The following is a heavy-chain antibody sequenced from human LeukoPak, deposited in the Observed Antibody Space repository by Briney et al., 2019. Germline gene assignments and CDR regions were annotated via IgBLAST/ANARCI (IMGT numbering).Heavy chain of an antibody. D-gene: IGHD3-9*01. CDR1: GYTFTSYD. CDR2: MNPNSGNT. V-gene: IGHV1-8*01. J-gene: IGHJ4*02. CDR3: AREGYDILTGYYSY. Sequence: ASVKVSCKASGYTFTSYDINWVRQATGQGLEWMGWMNPNSGNTGYAQKFQGRVTMTRNTSISTAYMELSSLRSEDTAVYYCAREGYDILTGYYSYWGQGTLVTVSS.